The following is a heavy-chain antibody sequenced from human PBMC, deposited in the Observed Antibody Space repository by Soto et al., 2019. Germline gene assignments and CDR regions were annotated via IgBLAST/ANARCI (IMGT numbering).Heavy chain of an antibody. D-gene: IGHD4-17*01. CDR2: SGSS. CDR3: SRSLPGSGDYWAFDI. CDR1: GGSISSYY. V-gene: IGHV4-4*07. Sequence: SETLSLTCTVSGGSISSYYWSWIRQPAGKGLEWIGRSGSSNYNPSLKSRVTMSVDSSKNQFSLKLSSVTAADTAVYYCSRSLPGSGDYWAFDIWGQGTMVTVSS. J-gene: IGHJ3*02.